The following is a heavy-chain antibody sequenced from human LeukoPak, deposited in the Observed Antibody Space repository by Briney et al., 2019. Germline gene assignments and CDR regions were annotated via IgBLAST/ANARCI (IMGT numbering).Heavy chain of an antibody. Sequence: SETLSLTCTVSGGSISSGGYYWSWIRQHPGKGLEWIGYIYYSGSTYYNPSLKSRVTISVDTSKNQFSLKLSSVTAADTAVYYCARDSPRYSSGWYYYYYGMDVWGQGTTVTVSS. V-gene: IGHV4-31*03. J-gene: IGHJ6*02. CDR1: GGSISSGGYY. CDR2: IYYSGST. D-gene: IGHD6-19*01. CDR3: ARDSPRYSSGWYYYYYGMDV.